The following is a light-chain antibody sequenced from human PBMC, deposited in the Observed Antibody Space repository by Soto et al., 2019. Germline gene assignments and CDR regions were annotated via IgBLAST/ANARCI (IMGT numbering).Light chain of an antibody. CDR2: AAS. CDR1: QSVTGSY. Sequence: ENVLTQSPGTLSLSPGEIATLSLRASQSVTGSYLAWYQQKPGQPPRLLIYAASSRATGIPDRLSGSGSGTDFTLTISRLEPEDLAVYYCQQYGNAPWTFGQGAKVDI. CDR3: QQYGNAPWT. J-gene: IGKJ1*01. V-gene: IGKV3-20*01.